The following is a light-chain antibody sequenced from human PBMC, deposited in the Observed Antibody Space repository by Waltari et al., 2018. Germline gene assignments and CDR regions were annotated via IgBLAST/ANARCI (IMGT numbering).Light chain of an antibody. J-gene: IGLJ1*01. Sequence: QSVLTQPPSASGTPGQRVTISCSGSSSNIGSNALNWYQHLPGTAPTLLIYSHDQRPSWVPDRFSGSKSGTSASLAISGLQSEDEADDYCGAWDDRLNVYVFGTGTRVTVL. CDR2: SHD. V-gene: IGLV1-44*01. CDR1: SSNIGSNA. CDR3: GAWDDRLNVYV.